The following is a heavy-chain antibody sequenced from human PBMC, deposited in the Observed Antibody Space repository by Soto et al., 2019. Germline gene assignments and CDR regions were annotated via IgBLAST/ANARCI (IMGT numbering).Heavy chain of an antibody. CDR3: AKDRGIVLMVYATPEFDY. J-gene: IGHJ4*02. CDR1: GFTFSSYG. D-gene: IGHD2-8*01. V-gene: IGHV3-30*18. CDR2: ISYDGSNK. Sequence: GGSLRLSCAASGFTFSSYGMHWVRQAPDKGLEWVAVISYDGSNKYYADSVKGRFTISRDNSKNTLYLQMNSLRAEDTAVYYCAKDRGIVLMVYATPEFDYWGQGTLVTVSS.